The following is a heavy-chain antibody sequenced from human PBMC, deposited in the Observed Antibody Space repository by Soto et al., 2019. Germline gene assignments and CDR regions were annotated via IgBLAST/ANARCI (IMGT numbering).Heavy chain of an antibody. CDR1: GFTFSSYN. V-gene: IGHV3-48*02. CDR2: ISSSSGTI. Sequence: EVQLVESGGGLVQPGGSLRLSCSASGFTFSSYNMNWVRQAPGKGLEWVSYISSSSGTIYYADSVKGRFTISRDDAKTSLYLQMNSLRDEDTAVYYCARPRGYSYVLPDYWGQGTLVTVSS. D-gene: IGHD5-18*01. J-gene: IGHJ4*02. CDR3: ARPRGYSYVLPDY.